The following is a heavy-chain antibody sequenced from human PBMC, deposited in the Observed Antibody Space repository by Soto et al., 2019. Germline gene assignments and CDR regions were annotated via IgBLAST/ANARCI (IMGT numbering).Heavy chain of an antibody. CDR1: GFTFSSYA. CDR2: ISSNGGST. D-gene: IGHD1-26*01. Sequence: GGSLRLSCAASGFTFSSYAMHWVRQAPGKGLEYVSAISSNGGSTYYANSVKGRFTISRDNSKNTLYLQMGSLRAEDMAVYYCARDGGSYYLDYSGQGTLVTVSS. J-gene: IGHJ4*02. CDR3: ARDGGSYYLDY. V-gene: IGHV3-64*01.